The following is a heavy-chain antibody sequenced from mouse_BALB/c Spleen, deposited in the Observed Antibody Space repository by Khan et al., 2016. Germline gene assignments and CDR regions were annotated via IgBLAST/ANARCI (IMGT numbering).Heavy chain of an antibody. CDR2: IFPGSGNT. Sequence: QVQLKQSGPELVKPGASVKISCKASGYSFTSYYIHWVKQRPGQGLEWIGWIFPGSGNTKYNEKFKGKATLTADTSSITAYMQLSSLTSEDSAVYCCARGYYGSSYVFDYWGQGTTLTVSS. D-gene: IGHD1-1*01. CDR3: ARGYYGSSYVFDY. CDR1: GYSFTSYY. J-gene: IGHJ2*01. V-gene: IGHV1-66*01.